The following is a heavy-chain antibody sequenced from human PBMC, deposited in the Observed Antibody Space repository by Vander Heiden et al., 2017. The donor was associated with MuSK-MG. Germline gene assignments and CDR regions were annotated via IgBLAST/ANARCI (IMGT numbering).Heavy chain of an antibody. CDR1: GGPNSSSGCY. CDR3: ARLYDFLDP. V-gene: IGHV4-39*01. CDR2: IYYSGST. J-gene: IGHJ5*02. Sequence: QLQLHESVPGLVKPSETLSLTCTVSGGPNSSSGCYWGWIRQPPGKGLEWIGSIYYSGSTYYNQSLKSRVTISVDTSKNQFSLKLSSVTAADTAVYYCARLYDFLDPRGQGTLVTVSS. D-gene: IGHD3-3*01.